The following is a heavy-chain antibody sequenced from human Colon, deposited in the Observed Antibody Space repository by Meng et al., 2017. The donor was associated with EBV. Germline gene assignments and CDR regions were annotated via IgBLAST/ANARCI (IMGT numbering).Heavy chain of an antibody. J-gene: IGHJ4*02. CDR2: IYYNGST. V-gene: IGHV4-39*01. D-gene: IGHD3-10*01. CDR3: ARRRYYYGSGSYHSYYFDY. CDR1: GSSISISSYD. Sequence: GAGPGLVYPSATLLLPSTASGSSISISSYDWGWIRQPPGKGLEWIGSIYYNGSTYYNPSLKSRVTISEDTSKNQFSLKLNSVTAADTAVYYCARRRYYYGSGSYHSYYFDYWGQGALVTVSS.